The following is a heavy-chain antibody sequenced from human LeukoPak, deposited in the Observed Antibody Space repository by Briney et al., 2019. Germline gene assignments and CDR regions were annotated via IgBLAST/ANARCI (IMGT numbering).Heavy chain of an antibody. V-gene: IGHV3-66*01. CDR2: IYSGGST. CDR1: GFTFSSNY. Sequence: GGSLRLSCAASGFTFSSNYMSWVRQAPGKGLEWVSVIYSGGSTYYADSVKGRFTISRDNSKNTLYLQMNSLRAEDTAVYYCARDARSDYGDYNPFDYWGQGTLVTVSS. CDR3: ARDARSDYGDYNPFDY. J-gene: IGHJ4*02. D-gene: IGHD4-17*01.